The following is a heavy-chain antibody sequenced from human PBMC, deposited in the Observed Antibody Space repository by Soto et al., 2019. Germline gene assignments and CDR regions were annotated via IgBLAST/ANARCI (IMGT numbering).Heavy chain of an antibody. CDR2: ISSSSSYI. CDR1: GFTFSSYS. CDR3: ARDHLGTVVVVAAAENAFDI. Sequence: GGSLRLSCAASGFTFSSYSMNWVRQAPGKGLEWVSSISSSSSYIYYADSVKGRFTISRDNAKNSLYLQMNSLRAEDTAVYYCARDHLGTVVVVAAAENAFDIWGQGTMVTVSS. J-gene: IGHJ3*02. V-gene: IGHV3-21*01. D-gene: IGHD2-15*01.